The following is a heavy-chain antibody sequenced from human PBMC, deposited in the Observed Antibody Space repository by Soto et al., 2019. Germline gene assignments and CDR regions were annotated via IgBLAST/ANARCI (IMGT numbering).Heavy chain of an antibody. CDR2: ISSSSSYI. CDR1: GFTFSSYS. CDR3: ARDRARYYYGSGGTSAFDI. D-gene: IGHD3-10*01. Sequence: GSLRLSCAASGFTFSSYSMNWVRQAPGKGLEWVSSISSSSSYIYYADSVKGRFTISRDNAKNSLYLQMNSLRAEDTAVYYCARDRARYYYGSGGTSAFDIWGQGTMVTVSS. J-gene: IGHJ3*02. V-gene: IGHV3-21*01.